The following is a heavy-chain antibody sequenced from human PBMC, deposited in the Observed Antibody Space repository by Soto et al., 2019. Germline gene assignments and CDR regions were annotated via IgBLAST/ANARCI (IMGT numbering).Heavy chain of an antibody. J-gene: IGHJ6*03. CDR3: ARGQLWSGYYVPYYFMDV. CDR1: GYTFSSYS. CDR2: INAGDGNT. Sequence: ASVKVSCKASGYTFSSYSMHWVRQAPGQRLEWMGWINAGDGNTKYSQKFQGRVTITRDTSASTAYMELSSLISEDTAVYYCARGQLWSGYYVPYYFMDVWGKGTTVTVSS. V-gene: IGHV1-3*01. D-gene: IGHD3-3*01.